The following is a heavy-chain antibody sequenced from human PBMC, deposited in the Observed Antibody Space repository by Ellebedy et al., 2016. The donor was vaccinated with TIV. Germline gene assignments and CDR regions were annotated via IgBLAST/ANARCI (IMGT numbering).Heavy chain of an antibody. CDR1: GFTFSSYG. CDR3: ARSEATGWQIHYYYYGMDV. J-gene: IGHJ6*02. Sequence: GESLKISCAASGFTFSSYGMHWVRQAPGKGLEWVAVIWYDGSNKYYADSVKGRFTISRDNSKNTLYLQMNSLRAEDTAVYYCARSEATGWQIHYYYYGMDVWGQGTTVTVSS. D-gene: IGHD2-15*01. CDR2: IWYDGSNK. V-gene: IGHV3-33*08.